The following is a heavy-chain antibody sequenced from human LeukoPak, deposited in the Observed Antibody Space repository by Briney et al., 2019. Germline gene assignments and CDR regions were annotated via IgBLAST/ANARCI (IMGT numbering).Heavy chain of an antibody. V-gene: IGHV3-23*01. J-gene: IGHJ4*02. Sequence: GGSLRLSCAASGFTFSSYSMNWVRQAPGKGLEWVSAISGSGGSTYYADSVKGRFTISRDNSKNTLYLQMNSLRAEDTAVYYCAKDIKLWELYYFDYWGQGTLVTVSS. CDR1: GFTFSSYS. CDR2: ISGSGGST. CDR3: AKDIKLWELYYFDY. D-gene: IGHD4-23*01.